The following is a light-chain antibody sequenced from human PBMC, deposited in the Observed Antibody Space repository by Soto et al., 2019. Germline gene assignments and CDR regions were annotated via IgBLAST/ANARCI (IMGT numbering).Light chain of an antibody. Sequence: QSVLTQPASVSGSPGQTITISCTGTSSDIGGYNAVSWYQHHPGKAPKLMIYEVSKRPSGVPDRFSGSKSGNTASLTVSGLQAEDEADYYCSSYAGSNNYVFGTGTKVTVL. CDR3: SSYAGSNNYV. J-gene: IGLJ1*01. CDR2: EVS. V-gene: IGLV2-8*01. CDR1: SSDIGGYNA.